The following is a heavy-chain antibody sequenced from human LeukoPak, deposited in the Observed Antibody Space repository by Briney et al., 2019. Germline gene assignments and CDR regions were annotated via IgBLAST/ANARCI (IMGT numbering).Heavy chain of an antibody. CDR2: IYYSGST. Sequence: PSQTLSLTCTVSGGSISSSGYYWNWIRQHPGKGLEWIGYIYYSGSTCYNPSLNSRVTISVDTSKNQFSLKLSSVTAADTAVYFCARDSFYGEYAWYFGLWGRGTLVTVSS. CDR3: ARDSFYGEYAWYFGL. V-gene: IGHV4-31*03. D-gene: IGHD4-17*01. J-gene: IGHJ2*01. CDR1: GGSISSSGYY.